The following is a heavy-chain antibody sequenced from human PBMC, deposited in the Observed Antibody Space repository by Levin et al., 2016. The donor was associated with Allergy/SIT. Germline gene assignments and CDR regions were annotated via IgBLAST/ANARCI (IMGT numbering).Heavy chain of an antibody. CDR2: IYHSGST. Sequence: SETLSLTCAVSGGSISSSNWWSWVRQPPGKGLEWIGEIYHSGSTNYNPSLKSRVTISVDKSKNQFSLKLSSVTAADTAVYYCARVCSSSWYVYDGMDVWGQGTTVTVSS. V-gene: IGHV4-4*02. J-gene: IGHJ6*02. CDR1: GGSISSSNW. CDR3: ARVCSSSWYVYDGMDV. D-gene: IGHD6-13*01.